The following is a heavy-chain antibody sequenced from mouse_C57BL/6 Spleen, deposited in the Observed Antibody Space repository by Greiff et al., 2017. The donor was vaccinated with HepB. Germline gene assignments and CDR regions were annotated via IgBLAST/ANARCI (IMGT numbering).Heavy chain of an antibody. CDR1: GYTFTDYY. CDR3: ARSAGYYVGAMDY. V-gene: IGHV1-76*01. J-gene: IGHJ4*01. CDR2: IYPGSGNT. Sequence: QVQLQQSGAELVRPGASVKLSCKASGYTFTDYYINWVKQRPGQGLEWIARIYPGSGNTYYNEKFKGKATLTAEKSSSTAYMQLSSLTSEDSAVYFCARSAGYYVGAMDYWGQGTSVTVSS. D-gene: IGHD2-3*01.